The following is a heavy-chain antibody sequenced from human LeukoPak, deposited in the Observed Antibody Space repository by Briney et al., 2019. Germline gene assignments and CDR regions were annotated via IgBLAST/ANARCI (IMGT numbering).Heavy chain of an antibody. CDR2: IYTTGST. CDR1: GGSICSGSYY. J-gene: IGHJ3*02. Sequence: PSQTLSLTCTVSGGSICSGSYYWSWIRQPTGKGLEWIGRIYTTGSTNYNPSLKSRVTISVDTSKNQFSLKLSSVTAADTAVYYCARGDGYCTNGVCYVINAFDIWGQGTMVTVSS. CDR3: ARGDGYCTNGVCYVINAFDI. V-gene: IGHV4-61*02. D-gene: IGHD2-8*01.